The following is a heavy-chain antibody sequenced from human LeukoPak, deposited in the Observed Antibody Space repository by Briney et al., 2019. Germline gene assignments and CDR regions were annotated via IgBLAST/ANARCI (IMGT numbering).Heavy chain of an antibody. V-gene: IGHV3-23*01. Sequence: GGSLRLSCAASGFTFSSYATSWVRQAPGKGLEWVSAISGSGGSTYYADSVKGRFTISRDNSKNTLYLQMNSLRAEDTAVYYCAKSRSGYSPQYYFDYWGQGTLVTVSS. CDR2: ISGSGGST. CDR3: AKSRSGYSPQYYFDY. D-gene: IGHD3-3*01. J-gene: IGHJ4*02. CDR1: GFTFSSYA.